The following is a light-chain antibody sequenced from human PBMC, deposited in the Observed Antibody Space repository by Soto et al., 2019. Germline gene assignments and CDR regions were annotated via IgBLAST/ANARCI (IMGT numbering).Light chain of an antibody. Sequence: DIVLPQTPLSLSVTPGQPASISCKSSQSLQDRDGKSYLCWYLQRPGQPPRLLIYEVSHRFSGVPDRFSGSGSGTHCTLQISQVEAECVGVCYGMHAIQRPWTFGQGTKVEI. CDR3: MHAIQRPWT. CDR2: EVS. J-gene: IGKJ1*01. CDR1: QSLQDRDGKSY. V-gene: IGKV2D-29*01.